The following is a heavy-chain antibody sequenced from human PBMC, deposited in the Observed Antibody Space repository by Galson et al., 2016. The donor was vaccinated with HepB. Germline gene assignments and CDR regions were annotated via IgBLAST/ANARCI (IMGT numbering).Heavy chain of an antibody. Sequence: SLRLSCAASGFSFSSYAVSWVRQAPGKGLEWVSSISGSAHSTYYADSVKGRFTISRDNSKDTLYLQMKSLTAEDTALYYCAKDVETGISGIHYFYGMDAWGQGTTVTVSS. D-gene: IGHD3-10*01. CDR3: AKDVETGISGIHYFYGMDA. J-gene: IGHJ6*02. V-gene: IGHV3-23*01. CDR1: GFSFSSYA. CDR2: ISGSAHST.